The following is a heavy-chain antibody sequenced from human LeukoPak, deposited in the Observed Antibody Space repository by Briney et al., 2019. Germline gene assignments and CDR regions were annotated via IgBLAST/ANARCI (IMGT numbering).Heavy chain of an antibody. Sequence: AGGSLRLSCAASGFNFSSYSMNWVRQAPGKGLEWVSSISSSSSYIYYADSVKGRFTISRDNAKNSLYLQMNSLRAEDTAVYYCARDYVQLWPTTFYYYYYGMDVWGQGTTVTVSS. J-gene: IGHJ6*02. CDR2: ISSSSSYI. V-gene: IGHV3-21*01. D-gene: IGHD5-18*01. CDR1: GFNFSSYS. CDR3: ARDYVQLWPTTFYYYYYGMDV.